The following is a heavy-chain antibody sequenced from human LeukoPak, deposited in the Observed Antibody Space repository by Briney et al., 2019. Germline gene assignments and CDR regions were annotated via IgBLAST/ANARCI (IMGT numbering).Heavy chain of an antibody. V-gene: IGHV3-21*01. CDR3: ARNYGYNYGGNWYFDL. Sequence: GGSLRLSCAASGFTFSSYSMNWVRQAPGKGLEWVSSISSSSSYIYYADSVKGRFTISRDNAKNSLYLQMNSLRAEDTAVYYCARNYGYNYGGNWYFDLWGRGTLVTVSS. CDR1: GFTFSSYS. J-gene: IGHJ2*01. CDR2: ISSSSSYI. D-gene: IGHD5-18*01.